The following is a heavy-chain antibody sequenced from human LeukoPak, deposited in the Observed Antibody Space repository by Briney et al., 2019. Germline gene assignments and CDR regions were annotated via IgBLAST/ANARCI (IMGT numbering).Heavy chain of an antibody. CDR3: ARDIVYGDYRDAFDI. CDR2: IYYSGST. V-gene: IGHV4-59*01. CDR1: GGSISSCY. D-gene: IGHD4-17*01. J-gene: IGHJ3*02. Sequence: SETLSLTCTVSGGSISSCYWSWIRQPPGKGLEWIGYIYYSGSTNYNPSLKSRVTISVDTPKNQFSLKLSSVTAADTAVYYCARDIVYGDYRDAFDIWGQGTMVTVSS.